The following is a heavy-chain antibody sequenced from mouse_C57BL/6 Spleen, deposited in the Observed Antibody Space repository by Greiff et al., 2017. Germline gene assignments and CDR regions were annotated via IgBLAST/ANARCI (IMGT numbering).Heavy chain of an antibody. CDR1: GYAFSSYW. CDR3: ARGSYYGSRGGYFDV. V-gene: IGHV1-80*01. Sequence: QVQLKESGAELVKPGASVKISCKASGYAFSSYWMNWVKQRPGKGLEWIGQIYPGDGDTNYNGKFKGKATLTADKSSSTAYMQRSSLTSADSAVYFCARGSYYGSRGGYFDVWGTGTTVTVSS. CDR2: IYPGDGDT. D-gene: IGHD1-1*01. J-gene: IGHJ1*03.